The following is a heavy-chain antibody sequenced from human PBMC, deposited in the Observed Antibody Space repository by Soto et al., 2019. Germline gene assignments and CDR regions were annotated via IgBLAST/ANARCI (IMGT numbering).Heavy chain of an antibody. Sequence: ASVKVSCKASGYTFTGYYMHWVRQAPGQGLEWMGWINPNSGGTNYAQKFQGWVTMTRDTSISTAYMELSRLRSDDTAVYYCARDNSGGLRFLEWVCTRCYSYYYGMDVRGRGTTVTVSS. V-gene: IGHV1-2*04. CDR2: INPNSGGT. D-gene: IGHD3-3*01. CDR3: ARDNSGGLRFLEWVCTRCYSYYYGMDV. CDR1: GYTFTGYY. J-gene: IGHJ6*02.